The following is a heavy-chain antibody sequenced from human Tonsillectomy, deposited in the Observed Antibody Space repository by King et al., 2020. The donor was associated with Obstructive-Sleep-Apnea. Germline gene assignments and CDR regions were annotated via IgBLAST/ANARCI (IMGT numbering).Heavy chain of an antibody. Sequence: VQLVESGGGVVQPGRSLRLSCAASGCTFSSYVMHWVRQAPGKGLAWVALISSDGTNKYYSDSVKGRFTISRENSKNPLYLQMNSLRAEDTAVYYCARDQSAIAARYFDYWGQGTLVTVSS. D-gene: IGHD6-6*01. CDR1: GCTFSSYV. J-gene: IGHJ4*02. V-gene: IGHV3-30*04. CDR3: ARDQSAIAARYFDY. CDR2: ISSDGTNK.